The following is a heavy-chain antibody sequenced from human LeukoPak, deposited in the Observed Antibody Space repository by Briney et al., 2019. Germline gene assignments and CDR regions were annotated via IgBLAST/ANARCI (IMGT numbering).Heavy chain of an antibody. CDR2: INHSGST. D-gene: IGHD3-10*01. V-gene: IGHV4-34*01. J-gene: IGHJ5*02. Sequence: PSETLSLTCAVYGGSFSGYYWSWIRQPPGKGLEWIGEINHSGSTNYNPSLKSRVTISADTSKNQFSLKLSSVTAADTAVYYCARGTHYYGSGSYYSHPWGQGTLVTVSS. CDR3: ARGTHYYGSGSYYSHP. CDR1: GGSFSGYY.